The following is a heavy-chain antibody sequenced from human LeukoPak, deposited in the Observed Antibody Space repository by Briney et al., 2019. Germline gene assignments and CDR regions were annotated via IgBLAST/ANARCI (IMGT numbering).Heavy chain of an antibody. CDR3: AKDGWYYDSSGLGAFDV. Sequence: GSLRLSCTASGFTSGVSFSTYAMSWVRQAPGKGLEWVSTISSSGGSTYYADSLKGRFTISRDNSKSTLYLQMDTLRADDTAVYYCAKDGWYYDSSGLGAFDVWGQGTMVTVSS. CDR1: GFTSGVSFSTYA. V-gene: IGHV3-23*01. D-gene: IGHD3-22*01. CDR2: ISSSGGST. J-gene: IGHJ3*01.